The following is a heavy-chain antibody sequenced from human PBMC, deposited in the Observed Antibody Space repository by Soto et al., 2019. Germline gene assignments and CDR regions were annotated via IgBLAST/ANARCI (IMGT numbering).Heavy chain of an antibody. V-gene: IGHV1-3*01. CDR2: INAGNGNT. J-gene: IGHJ5*02. CDR3: ARGEGIVVVPAETWFDP. D-gene: IGHD2-2*01. CDR1: GYTFTSYA. Sequence: ASVKVSCKASGYTFTSYAMHWVRQAPGQRLEWMGWINAGNGNTKYSQKFQGRVTITRDTSASTAYMELSSLRSEDTAVYYCARGEGIVVVPAETWFDPWGQGTLVTVSS.